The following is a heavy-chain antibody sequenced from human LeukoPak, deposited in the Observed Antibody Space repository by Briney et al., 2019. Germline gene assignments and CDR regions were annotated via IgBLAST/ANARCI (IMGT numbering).Heavy chain of an antibody. D-gene: IGHD3-10*01. J-gene: IGHJ5*02. CDR2: ISSGGTT. Sequence: GGSLRLSCAAPGFTVSSNYMNWVRQAPGKGLEWVSLISSGGTTYYTDSVKGRFTISRDNSKSTLYLQMNSLRAEDTAVYYCAKVSQITMVRGVIPWFDPWGQGTLVTVSS. V-gene: IGHV3-53*01. CDR3: AKVSQITMVRGVIPWFDP. CDR1: GFTVSSNY.